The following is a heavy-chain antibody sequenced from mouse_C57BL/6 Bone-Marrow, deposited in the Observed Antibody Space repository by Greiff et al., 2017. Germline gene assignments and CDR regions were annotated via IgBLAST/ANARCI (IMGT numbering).Heavy chain of an antibody. CDR2: ISNKANGYTT. CDR1: GFTFTDYY. CDR3: ASSAGPYYFDY. V-gene: IGHV7-3*01. D-gene: IGHD3-1*01. J-gene: IGHJ2*01. Sequence: EVQLVESGGGLVQPGGSLSLSCAASGFTFTDYYMSWVRQPPGQALEWLGFISNKANGYTTEYSASVKGRFTISRDNSQCILYLQMHALRAEESAAYYCASSAGPYYFDYWGQGTTLTGAS.